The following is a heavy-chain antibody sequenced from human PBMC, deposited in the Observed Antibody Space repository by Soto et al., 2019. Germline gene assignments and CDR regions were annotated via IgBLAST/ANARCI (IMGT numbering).Heavy chain of an antibody. CDR1: GFTFSSYA. CDR3: ARRSSGWYFDY. Sequence: EVQLLESGGGLVQPGGSLRLSCAASGFTFSSYAMNWVRQAPGKGLEWVSVISGSGGSTYYADSVKGRVTMSRDNSKNTLYLQMNSRSAEDTAVYYCARRSSGWYFDYWGQGTLVTVSS. J-gene: IGHJ4*02. D-gene: IGHD6-19*01. CDR2: ISGSGGST. V-gene: IGHV3-23*01.